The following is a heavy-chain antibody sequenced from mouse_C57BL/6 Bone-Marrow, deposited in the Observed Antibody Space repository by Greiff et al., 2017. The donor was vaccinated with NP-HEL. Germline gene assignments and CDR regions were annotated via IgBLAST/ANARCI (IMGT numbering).Heavy chain of an antibody. CDR3: TRDYGYDEFAY. CDR1: GFTFSSYA. V-gene: IGHV5-9-1*02. Sequence: EVQLQESGEGLVKPGGSLKLSCAASGFTFSSYAMSWVRQTPEKRLEWVAYISSGGDYIYYADTVKGRFTISRDNARNTLYLQMSSLKSEDTAMYYCTRDYGYDEFAYWGQGTLVTVSA. J-gene: IGHJ3*01. D-gene: IGHD2-2*01. CDR2: ISSGGDYI.